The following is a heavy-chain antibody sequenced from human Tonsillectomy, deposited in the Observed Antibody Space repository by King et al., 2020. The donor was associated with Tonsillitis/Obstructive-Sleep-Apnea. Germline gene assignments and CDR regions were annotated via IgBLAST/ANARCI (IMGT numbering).Heavy chain of an antibody. CDR1: GGSISSYY. Sequence: VQLQESGPGLVKPSETLSLTCTVSGGSISSYYWSWIRQPPGKGLEWIGSIYYSGSTNYNASLKSRVTISVDTSKNQFSLKLSSVTAADTAVYYCASRTTVVPPGYFQHWGQGTLVTVSS. D-gene: IGHD4-23*01. CDR3: ASRTTVVPPGYFQH. V-gene: IGHV4-59*08. J-gene: IGHJ1*01. CDR2: IYYSGST.